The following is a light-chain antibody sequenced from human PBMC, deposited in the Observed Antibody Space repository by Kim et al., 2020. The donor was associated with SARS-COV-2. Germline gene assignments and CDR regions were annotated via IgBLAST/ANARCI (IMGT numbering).Light chain of an antibody. Sequence: VTIACTGSSSNIGAGYDVHWYQQLPGTAPKLLIYGNSNRPSGVPDRFSGSKSGTSASLAITGLQAEDDADYYCQSYDSSLSGSRVFGTGTKVTVL. CDR2: GNS. V-gene: IGLV1-40*01. CDR1: SSNIGAGYD. CDR3: QSYDSSLSGSRV. J-gene: IGLJ1*01.